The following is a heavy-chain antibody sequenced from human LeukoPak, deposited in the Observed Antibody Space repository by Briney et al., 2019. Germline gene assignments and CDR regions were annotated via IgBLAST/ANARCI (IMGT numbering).Heavy chain of an antibody. CDR3: ARHHRATGGNYDY. D-gene: IGHD4-23*01. J-gene: IGHJ4*02. Sequence: SETLSLTCTVSGGSISSYYWSWIRQPPGKGLEWIGYIYYSGSTNYNPSLKSRVTISVDTSKNQFSLKLSSVTAADTAVYYCARHHRATGGNYDYWGQGTLVTVSS. CDR2: IYYSGST. V-gene: IGHV4-59*08. CDR1: GGSISSYY.